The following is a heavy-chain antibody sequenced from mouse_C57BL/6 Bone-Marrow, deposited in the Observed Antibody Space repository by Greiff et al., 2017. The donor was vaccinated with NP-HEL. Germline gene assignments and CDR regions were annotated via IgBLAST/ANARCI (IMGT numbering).Heavy chain of an antibody. Sequence: DVHLVESGGDLVKPGGSLKLSCAASGFTFSSYGMSWVRQTPDKRLEWVATISSGGSYTYYPDSVKGRFTISRDNAKNTLYLQMSSLKSEDTAMYYCARPPRYDYGRTSSYYWYFDVWGTGTTVTVSS. CDR1: GFTFSSYG. D-gene: IGHD1-1*01. CDR2: ISSGGSYT. J-gene: IGHJ1*03. CDR3: ARPPRYDYGRTSSYYWYFDV. V-gene: IGHV5-6*01.